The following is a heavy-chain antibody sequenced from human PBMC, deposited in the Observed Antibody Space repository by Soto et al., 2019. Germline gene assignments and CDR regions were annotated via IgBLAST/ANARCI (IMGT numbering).Heavy chain of an antibody. CDR1: GYTFTSYG. CDR2: ISAYNGNT. CDR3: ARDQREMIVVVPGAFDI. J-gene: IGHJ3*02. V-gene: IGHV1-18*01. D-gene: IGHD3-22*01. Sequence: ASVKVSCKASGYTFTSYGISWVRQAPGQGLEWMGWISAYNGNTNYAQKLQGRVTMTTDTSTSTAYMELRSLRSDDTAVYYCARDQREMIVVVPGAFDIWGQATMVTVSS.